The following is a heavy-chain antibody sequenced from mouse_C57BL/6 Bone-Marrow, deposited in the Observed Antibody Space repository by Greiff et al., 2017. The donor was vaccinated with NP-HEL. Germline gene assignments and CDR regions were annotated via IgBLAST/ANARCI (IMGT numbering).Heavy chain of an antibody. CDR1: GYTFTSYG. CDR3: ARGDYGSSYPWYFDV. J-gene: IGHJ1*03. CDR2: IYPRSGNT. Sequence: QVHVKQSGAELARPGASVKLSCKASGYTFTSYGISWVKQRTGQGLEWIGEIYPRSGNTYYNEKFKGKATLTADKSSSTAYMELRSLTSEDSAVYFCARGDYGSSYPWYFDVWGTGTTVTVSS. D-gene: IGHD1-1*01. V-gene: IGHV1-81*01.